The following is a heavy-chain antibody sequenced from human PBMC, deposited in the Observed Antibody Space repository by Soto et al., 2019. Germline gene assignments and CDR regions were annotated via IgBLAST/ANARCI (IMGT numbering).Heavy chain of an antibody. CDR2: IIPIFGTA. D-gene: IGHD3-22*01. J-gene: IGHJ4*02. CDR3: ARTSYYYDSSGYPYYFDY. V-gene: IGHV1-69*06. Sequence: SGKVSFKASGGTFISYAISWVRQAPGQGLEWMGGIIPIFGTANYAQKFQGRVTITADKSTSTAYMELSSLRSEDTAVYYCARTSYYYDSSGYPYYFDYWGQGTLVTVSS. CDR1: GGTFISYA.